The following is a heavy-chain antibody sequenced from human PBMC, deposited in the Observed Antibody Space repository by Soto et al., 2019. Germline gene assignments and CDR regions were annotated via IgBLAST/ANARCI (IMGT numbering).Heavy chain of an antibody. CDR1: GYTFSSFG. CDR3: ARTCRSDRSCYHEY. J-gene: IGHJ4*02. D-gene: IGHD3-22*01. V-gene: IGHV1-18*01. CDR2: VSVYNDDT. Sequence: ASVKVSCKASGYTFSSFGINWVRQAPGQGLEWVGWVSVYNDDTKYAQNFQGRVSLTTDTSTSTTYMEVGSLRSDDTAVYYCARTCRSDRSCYHEYWGGGTPVSGSS.